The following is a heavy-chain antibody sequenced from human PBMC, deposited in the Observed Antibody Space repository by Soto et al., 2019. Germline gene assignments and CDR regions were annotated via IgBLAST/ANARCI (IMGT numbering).Heavy chain of an antibody. V-gene: IGHV3-9*01. D-gene: IGHD1-20*01. CDR1: GFTFDDYA. CDR2: IDCSGENI. Sequence: VQLEESGGGFVQPGRSLRLSCAASGFTFDDYAMHWLRQPPGKGLEWVSGIDCSGENIGYAYSVKGRFTISRDNAKTTPYLQMNSLRSEDTALYYSARYGSSWVDSGLDVWGRGTTVTVSS. J-gene: IGHJ6*02. CDR3: ARYGSSWVDSGLDV.